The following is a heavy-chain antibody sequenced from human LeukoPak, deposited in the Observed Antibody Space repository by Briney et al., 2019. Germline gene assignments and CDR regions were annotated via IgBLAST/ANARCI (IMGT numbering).Heavy chain of an antibody. J-gene: IGHJ3*02. V-gene: IGHV3-30-3*01. CDR2: ISYDGSNK. Sequence: GRSLRLSCAASGFTFSSYAMHWVRQAPGKGLEWEAVISYDGSNKYYADSVKGRFTISRDNSKNTLYLQMNSLRAEDTAVYYCARWAVAGTDAFDIWGQGAMVTVSS. D-gene: IGHD6-19*01. CDR3: ARWAVAGTDAFDI. CDR1: GFTFSSYA.